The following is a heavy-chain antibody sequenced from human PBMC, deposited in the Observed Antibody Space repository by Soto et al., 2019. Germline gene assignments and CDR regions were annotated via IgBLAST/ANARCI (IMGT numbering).Heavy chain of an antibody. D-gene: IGHD3-10*01. J-gene: IGHJ6*02. Sequence: HPGGSLRLSCAASGFTFSSYGMHWVRQAPGKGLEWVAVIWYDGSNKYYADSVKGRFTISRDNSKNTLYLQMNSLRAEDTAVYYCARVGHVRPGMDVWGQGTTVTVSS. CDR2: IWYDGSNK. CDR3: ARVGHVRPGMDV. V-gene: IGHV3-33*01. CDR1: GFTFSSYG.